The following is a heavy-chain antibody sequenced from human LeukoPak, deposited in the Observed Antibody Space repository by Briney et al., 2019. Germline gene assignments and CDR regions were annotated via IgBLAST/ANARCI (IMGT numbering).Heavy chain of an antibody. CDR3: ARGPVTLDY. CDR1: GGSFNGYY. J-gene: IGHJ4*02. CDR2: INHSGST. D-gene: IGHD4-17*01. V-gene: IGHV4-34*01. Sequence: SETLSLTCAVYGGSFNGYYWSWIRQPPGKGLEWIGEINHSGSTNYNPSLKSRVTISVDTSKNQFSLKLSPVTAADTAVYYCARGPVTLDYWGQGTLVTVSS.